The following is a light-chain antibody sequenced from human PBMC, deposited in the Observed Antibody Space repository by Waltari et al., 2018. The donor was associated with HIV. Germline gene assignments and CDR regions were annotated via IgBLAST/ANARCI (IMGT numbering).Light chain of an antibody. Sequence: QSVLTQPPSASGTPGQRVTIPCSGRSSNIGSNYVYWYQQLSGMAPKLLIYRSSQRPSGVPDRFSGSKSGTSASLAISGLRSEDEADYYCVAWDDSLSGWVFGGVTKLTVL. CDR3: VAWDDSLSGWV. CDR1: SSNIGSNY. CDR2: RSS. J-gene: IGLJ3*02. V-gene: IGLV1-47*01.